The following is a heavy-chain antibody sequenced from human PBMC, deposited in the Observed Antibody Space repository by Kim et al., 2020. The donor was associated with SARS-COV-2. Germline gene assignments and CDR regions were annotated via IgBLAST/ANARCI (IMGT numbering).Heavy chain of an antibody. V-gene: IGHV3-23*01. Sequence: GGSLRLSCAASGFTFSSYAMSWFRQAPGKGLEWVSAISGSGGSTYYADSVKGRFTISRDNSKNTLYLQMNSLRAEDTAVYYCAKDRYSSSWYEGPFDYWGQGTLVTVSS. CDR2: ISGSGGST. D-gene: IGHD6-13*01. CDR3: AKDRYSSSWYEGPFDY. J-gene: IGHJ4*02. CDR1: GFTFSSYA.